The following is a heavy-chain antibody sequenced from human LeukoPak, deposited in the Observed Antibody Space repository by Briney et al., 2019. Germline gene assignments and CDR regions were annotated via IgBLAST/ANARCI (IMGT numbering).Heavy chain of an antibody. V-gene: IGHV3-7*01. CDR1: GFTFSDYW. CDR3: ARHCGGNSCYSGWFDP. CDR2: IKLDGSEK. D-gene: IGHD2-15*01. J-gene: IGHJ5*02. Sequence: PGGSLRLSCVASGFTFSDYWMGWVRQAPGKGLERVANIKLDGSEKYYVDSVKGRFTISRDNAKNSLYLQMNSLSAEDTAVYFCARHCGGNSCYSGWFDPWGQGTLVTVSS.